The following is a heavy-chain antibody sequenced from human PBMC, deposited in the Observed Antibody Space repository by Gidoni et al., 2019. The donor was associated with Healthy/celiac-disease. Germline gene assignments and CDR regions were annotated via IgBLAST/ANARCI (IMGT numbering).Heavy chain of an antibody. Sequence: EVQLLESGGGLVQPGGSLRLSCAASGFPFSSYAMSWVRQAPGKGLEWGSAISGSGGSTYYADSVKGRFTISRDNSKNTLYLQMNSLRAEDTAVYYCAKVSSVRAGYFDYWGQGTLVTVSS. V-gene: IGHV3-23*01. CDR1: GFPFSSYA. CDR3: AKVSSVRAGYFDY. D-gene: IGHD6-19*01. J-gene: IGHJ4*02. CDR2: ISGSGGST.